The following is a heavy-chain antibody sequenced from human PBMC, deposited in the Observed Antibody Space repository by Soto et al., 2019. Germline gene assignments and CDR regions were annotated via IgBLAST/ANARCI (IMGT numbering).Heavy chain of an antibody. J-gene: IGHJ4*02. V-gene: IGHV3-33*01. CDR2: IWYDGSNK. CDR1: GFTFSSYG. D-gene: IGHD5-12*01. Sequence: QPGGSLRLSCAASGFTFSSYGMHWVRQAPGKGLEWVAVIWYDGSNKYYADSVKGRFTISRDNSKNTLYLQMNSLRAEGTAVYYCARVDRGSGGYNAMGEFDYWGQGTLVTVSS. CDR3: ARVDRGSGGYNAMGEFDY.